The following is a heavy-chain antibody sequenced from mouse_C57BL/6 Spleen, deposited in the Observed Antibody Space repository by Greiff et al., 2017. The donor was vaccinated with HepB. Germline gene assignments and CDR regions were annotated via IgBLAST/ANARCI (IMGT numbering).Heavy chain of an antibody. CDR3: ATDYGSSYPLGY. V-gene: IGHV5-17*01. J-gene: IGHJ2*01. CDR1: GFTFSDYG. CDR2: ISSGSSTI. D-gene: IGHD1-1*01. Sequence: EVHLVESGGGLVKPGGSLKLSCAASGFTFSDYGMHWVRQAPEKGLEWVAYISSGSSTIYYADTVKGRFTISRDNAKNTLFLQMTSLRSEDTAMYYCATDYGSSYPLGYWGQGTTLTVSS.